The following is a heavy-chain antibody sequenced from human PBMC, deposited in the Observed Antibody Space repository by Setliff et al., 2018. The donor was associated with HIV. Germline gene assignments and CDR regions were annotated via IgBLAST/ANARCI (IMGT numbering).Heavy chain of an antibody. V-gene: IGHV4-39*07. D-gene: IGHD4-17*01. J-gene: IGHJ4*02. CDR1: GGSISSSSYY. CDR2: IYHSGST. Sequence: PSETLSLTCTVSGGSISSSSYYWGWIRQPPGKGLEWIGSIYHSGSTYYNPSLESRVTISIDTSNHQFSLKLSSVTPADAAVYFCARGTAPRRGTNYGGNYPLDYWGQGTLVTVSS. CDR3: ARGTAPRRGTNYGGNYPLDY.